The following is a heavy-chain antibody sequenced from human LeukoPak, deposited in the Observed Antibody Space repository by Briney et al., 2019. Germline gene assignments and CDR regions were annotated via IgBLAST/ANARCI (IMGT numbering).Heavy chain of an antibody. D-gene: IGHD3-16*02. CDR3: ARHIGGGIEDMDV. V-gene: IGHV4-59*08. CDR1: GGSIGTYY. CDR2: IYVTGT. J-gene: IGHJ6*03. Sequence: PSETLPLTCTVSGGSIGTYYWSWIRQSPGKGLEWIGCIYVTGTRYNPYLQSRVTISVDRSRNQFFLKMSSVTAADTAVYYCARHIGGGIEDMDVWGKGTKVIVSS.